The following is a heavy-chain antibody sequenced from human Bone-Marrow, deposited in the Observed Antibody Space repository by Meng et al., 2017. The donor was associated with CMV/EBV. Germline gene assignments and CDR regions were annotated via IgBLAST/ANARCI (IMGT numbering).Heavy chain of an antibody. CDR1: GFTFSSYE. Sequence: GGSLRLSCAASGFTFSSYEMNWVRQAPGKGLEWVSYIGSSGSNIYYADSVKGRFTISRDNAKNSLYLQTYSLRAEDMAVYYCARYGLDYYYGMDVWGQGTTVTVSS. D-gene: IGHD2-2*03. CDR3: ARYGLDYYYGMDV. V-gene: IGHV3-48*03. CDR2: IGSSGSNI. J-gene: IGHJ6*02.